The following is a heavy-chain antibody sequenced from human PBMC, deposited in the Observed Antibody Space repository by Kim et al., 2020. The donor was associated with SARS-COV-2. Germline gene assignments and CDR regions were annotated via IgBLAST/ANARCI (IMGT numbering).Heavy chain of an antibody. D-gene: IGHD2-21*01. J-gene: IGHJ6*03. CDR3: ARGHLKSIVVVIAPRPYYYYMDV. Sequence: ASVKVSCKASGYTFTSYDINWVRQGTGQGLEWMGWMNPNSGNTGYAQKFQGRVTMTRNTSISTAYMELSSLRSEDTAVYYCARGHLKSIVVVIAPRPYYYYMDVWGKGTTVTVSS. CDR2: MNPNSGNT. V-gene: IGHV1-8*01. CDR1: GYTFTSYD.